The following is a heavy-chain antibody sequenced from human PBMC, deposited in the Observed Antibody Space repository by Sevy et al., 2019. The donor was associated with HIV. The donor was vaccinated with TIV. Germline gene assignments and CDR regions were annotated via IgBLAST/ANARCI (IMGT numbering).Heavy chain of an antibody. J-gene: IGHJ3*02. CDR3: ARAGFKFKSAFDI. Sequence: GGSLRLSCAASGFTFSSYAMHWVRQAPGKGLEWVAVISYDGSNKYYEDSVKGRFTISRDNSKNTLYLQMNSLRAEDTAVYYCARAGFKFKSAFDIWGQGTMVTVSS. CDR1: GFTFSSYA. CDR2: ISYDGSNK. D-gene: IGHD3-10*01. V-gene: IGHV3-30-3*01.